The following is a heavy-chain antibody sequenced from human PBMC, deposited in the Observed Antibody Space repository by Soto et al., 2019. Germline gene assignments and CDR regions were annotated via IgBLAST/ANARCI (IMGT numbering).Heavy chain of an antibody. D-gene: IGHD3-10*01. CDR2: VHHSWGS. J-gene: IGHJ6*02. Sequence: QVQLQESGPGLVKPSETLSLSCTVSGGSISSYYWSWFRQSPGKRMEWIGYVHHSWGSSYNPSLQSRVAISLEMSKSQFSLKLTSVTATDTAVYYCERKGFGPLHGLVDVWGQGTTVTVSS. CDR1: GGSISSYY. CDR3: ERKGFGPLHGLVDV. V-gene: IGHV4-59*08.